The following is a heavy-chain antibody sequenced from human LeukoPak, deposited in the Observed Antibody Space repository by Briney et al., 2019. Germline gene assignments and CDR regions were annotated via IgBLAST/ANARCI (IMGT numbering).Heavy chain of an antibody. D-gene: IGHD3-22*01. J-gene: IGHJ4*02. V-gene: IGHV3-30*04. CDR3: ARDVYYYYDSSGLWY. CDR1: GFTFSSYA. Sequence: PGGSLRLSCAASGFTFSSYAMHWVRQAPGKGLEWVAVISYDGSNKYYADSVKGRFTISRDNSKNTLYLQMNSLRAEDAAVYYCARDVYYYYDSSGLWYWGQGTLVTVSS. CDR2: ISYDGSNK.